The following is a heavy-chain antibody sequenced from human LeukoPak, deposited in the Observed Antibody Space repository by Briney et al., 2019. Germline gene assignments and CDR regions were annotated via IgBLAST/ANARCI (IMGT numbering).Heavy chain of an antibody. CDR2: ISSSGSTI. Sequence: GGSLRLSCAASGFTFSSYEMNWVRQAPGKGLEWVSYISSSGSTIYYADSVKGRFTISRDNAKNSPYLQMNSLRAEDTAVYYCARGGYCSSTSCRYYYYYYGMDVWGKGTTVTVSS. D-gene: IGHD2-2*01. CDR1: GFTFSSYE. J-gene: IGHJ6*04. CDR3: ARGGYCSSTSCRYYYYYYGMDV. V-gene: IGHV3-48*03.